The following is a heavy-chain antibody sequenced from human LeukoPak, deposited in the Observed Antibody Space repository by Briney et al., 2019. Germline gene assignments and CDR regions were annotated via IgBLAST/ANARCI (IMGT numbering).Heavy chain of an antibody. V-gene: IGHV3-23*01. J-gene: IGHJ4*02. CDR2: ISGSGGST. Sequence: GGSLRLSCEASGFTFSSYAMSWVRQAPGKGLEWVSAISGSGGSTYYADSVKGRFTISRDNSKNTLYLQMNSLRAEDTAVYYCAKDQGDSSGYYLDLSFDYWGQGTLVTVSS. CDR1: GFTFSSYA. D-gene: IGHD3-22*01. CDR3: AKDQGDSSGYYLDLSFDY.